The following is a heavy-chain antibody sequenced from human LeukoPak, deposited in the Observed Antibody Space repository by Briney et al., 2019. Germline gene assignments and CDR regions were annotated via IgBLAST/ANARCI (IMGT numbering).Heavy chain of an antibody. J-gene: IGHJ4*02. Sequence: GASVKVSCKASGYTFTNFGISWVRQAPGQGLEWMGGIIPIFGTANYAQKFQGRVTITADESTSTAYMELSSLRSEDTAVYYCARDRARLGYCSSTSCYGFDYWGQGTLVTVSS. CDR3: ARDRARLGYCSSTSCYGFDY. D-gene: IGHD2-2*01. CDR2: IIPIFGTA. CDR1: GYTFTNFG. V-gene: IGHV1-69*13.